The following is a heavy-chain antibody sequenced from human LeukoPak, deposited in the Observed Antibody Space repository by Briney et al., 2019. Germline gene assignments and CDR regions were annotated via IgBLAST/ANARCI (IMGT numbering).Heavy chain of an antibody. Sequence: SETLSLTCTVSGGSISSSSYYWGWVRQPPGKGLEWIGSIYYSGSTYYNPSLKSRVTISVDTSKNQFSLKLSSVTAADTAVYYCASSFGGVTMFDPWGQGTLVTVSS. CDR3: ASSFGGVTMFDP. CDR2: IYYSGST. CDR1: GGSISSSSYY. D-gene: IGHD3-16*01. J-gene: IGHJ5*02. V-gene: IGHV4-39*07.